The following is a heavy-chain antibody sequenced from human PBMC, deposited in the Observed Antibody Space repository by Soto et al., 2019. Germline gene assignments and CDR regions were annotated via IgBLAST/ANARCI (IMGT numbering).Heavy chain of an antibody. Sequence: GESLKISCKGSGYSLTSYWIGWVRQMPGKGLECMGIIYPGDSDTRYSPSFQGQVTISADKSISTAYLQWSSLKASDTAVYYCARGNDLPYYYYGLDVWGQGTTVTVSS. V-gene: IGHV5-51*01. CDR3: ARGNDLPYYYYGLDV. J-gene: IGHJ6*02. D-gene: IGHD1-1*01. CDR2: IYPGDSDT. CDR1: GYSLTSYW.